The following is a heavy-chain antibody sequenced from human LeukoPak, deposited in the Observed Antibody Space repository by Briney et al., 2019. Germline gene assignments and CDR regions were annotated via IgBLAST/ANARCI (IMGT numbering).Heavy chain of an antibody. CDR3: AKEPYSSGWYDY. CDR1: GFTFSSYG. V-gene: IGHV3-30*18. CDR2: ISYDGSNK. D-gene: IGHD6-19*01. Sequence: PGRSLRLSCAASGFTFSSYGMHWVRQAPGKGLKWVAAISYDGSNKYYADSVKGRFTISRDNSKNTLYLQMNSLRAEDTAVYYCAKEPYSSGWYDYWGQGTLVTVSS. J-gene: IGHJ4*02.